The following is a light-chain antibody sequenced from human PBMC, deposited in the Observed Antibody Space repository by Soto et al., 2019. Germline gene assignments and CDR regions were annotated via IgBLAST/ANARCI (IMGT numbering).Light chain of an antibody. V-gene: IGKV3-15*01. J-gene: IGKJ1*01. CDR1: QSVSSN. Sequence: EVVFTQSPGTLSLSPGERATVCCGASQSVSSNLAWYQQKPGQAPRLLIYGASTRATGIPARFSGSGSGTEFTLTISSLQSEDFAVYYCQQYNNWPRTFGQGTKVDI. CDR3: QQYNNWPRT. CDR2: GAS.